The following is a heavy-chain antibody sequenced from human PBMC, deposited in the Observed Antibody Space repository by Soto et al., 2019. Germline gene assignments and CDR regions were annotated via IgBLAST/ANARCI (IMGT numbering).Heavy chain of an antibody. CDR1: GGSISSSNW. D-gene: IGHD2-2*01. CDR2: IYHSGST. J-gene: IGHJ6*02. Sequence: SETLSLTCAVSGGSISSSNWWSWVRQPPGKGLEWIGEIYHSGSTNYNPSLKSRVTISVDKSKNQFSLKLSSVTAADTAVYYCARGLRVVVPAARVGYYYGMDVWGQGTTVTVTS. V-gene: IGHV4-4*02. CDR3: ARGLRVVVPAARVGYYYGMDV.